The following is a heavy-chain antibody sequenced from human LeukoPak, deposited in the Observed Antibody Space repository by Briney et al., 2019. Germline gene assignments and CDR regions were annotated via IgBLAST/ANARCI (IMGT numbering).Heavy chain of an antibody. CDR2: IRWNSGSI. CDR1: GFTFDDYA. Sequence: GRSLRLSCAASGFTFDDYAMHWVRQAPGKGLEWVSGIRWNSGSIVYADSVKGRFTISRDNAKNSLYLKMNSLRAEDTALYYCAKDRVTIFGVVPGGVAYGMDVWGQGTTVTVSS. D-gene: IGHD3-3*01. J-gene: IGHJ6*02. V-gene: IGHV3-9*01. CDR3: AKDRVTIFGVVPGGVAYGMDV.